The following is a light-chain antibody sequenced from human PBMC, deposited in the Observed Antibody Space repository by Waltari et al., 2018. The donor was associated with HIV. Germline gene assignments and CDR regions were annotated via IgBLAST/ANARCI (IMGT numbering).Light chain of an antibody. J-gene: IGKJ3*01. V-gene: IGKV1-6*01. CDR2: AAS. Sequence: AIQMTQSPPSLSASVGDRVTITCRASQNIRRDLGWYQQKPGKAPKLLIYAASTLQTGVSLRFRGGGSGTEFTLTINGLQSEDSATYYCLQDDSFPLTFGPGTKVDLK. CDR1: QNIRRD. CDR3: LQDDSFPLT.